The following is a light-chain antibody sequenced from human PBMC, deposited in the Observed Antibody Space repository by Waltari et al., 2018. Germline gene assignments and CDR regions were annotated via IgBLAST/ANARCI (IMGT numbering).Light chain of an antibody. V-gene: IGKV1D-13*01. Sequence: RVTITCRASQGIRSALAWYQQRPGKPPQFLIYDASTLHSGVPSRFSGSGSGTDFSLTINSLQPEDFATYYCQQYINYPFTFGPGTKVDIK. CDR1: QGIRSA. J-gene: IGKJ3*01. CDR2: DAS. CDR3: QQYINYPFT.